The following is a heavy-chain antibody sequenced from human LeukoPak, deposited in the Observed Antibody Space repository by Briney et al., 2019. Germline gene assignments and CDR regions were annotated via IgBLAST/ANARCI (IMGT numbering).Heavy chain of an antibody. D-gene: IGHD3-3*01. CDR2: INPNSGGT. V-gene: IGHV1-2*02. CDR1: GYTFTGYY. J-gene: IGHJ3*02. CDR3: ATQDPSMEEWLSPIDI. Sequence: ASVKVSCKASGYTFTGYYMHWVRQAPGQGLEWMGWINPNSGGTNYAQKFQGRVTMTRDTSISTAYMELSRLRSDDTAVYYCATQDPSMEEWLSPIDIWGQGTMVTVSS.